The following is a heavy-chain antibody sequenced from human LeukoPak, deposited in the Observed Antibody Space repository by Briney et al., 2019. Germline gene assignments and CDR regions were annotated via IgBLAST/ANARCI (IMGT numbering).Heavy chain of an antibody. D-gene: IGHD2-2*01. CDR3: ARVRYCSSTSCP. V-gene: IGHV4-34*01. J-gene: IGHJ5*02. Sequence: SESLSLTCAVYGGSFSGYYWSWIRQPPGKGLEWIGEINHSGSTNYNPSLKSRVTISVDTSKNQFSLRLSSVTAADTAVYYCARVRYCSSTSCPWGQGALVTVSS. CDR1: GGSFSGYY. CDR2: INHSGST.